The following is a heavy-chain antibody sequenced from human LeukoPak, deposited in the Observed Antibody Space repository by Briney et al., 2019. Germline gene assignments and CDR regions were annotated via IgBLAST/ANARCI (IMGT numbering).Heavy chain of an antibody. V-gene: IGHV3-23*01. CDR2: ISGSGGST. Sequence: PGGSLRLSCAASGFTFSSYAMSWVRQAPGKGLEWVSAISGSGGSTYYADSVKGRFTISRDNSKNTLYLQMNSLRAEDTAVYYCAKTTHDSNGYYYFGYWGQGTLVTVSS. J-gene: IGHJ4*02. CDR1: GFTFSSYA. D-gene: IGHD3-22*01. CDR3: AKTTHDSNGYYYFGY.